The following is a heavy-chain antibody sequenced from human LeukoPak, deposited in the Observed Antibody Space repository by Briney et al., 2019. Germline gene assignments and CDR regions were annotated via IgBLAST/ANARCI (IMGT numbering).Heavy chain of an antibody. V-gene: IGHV1-2*02. CDR3: ARGPLELERRYYYYYMDV. J-gene: IGHJ6*03. D-gene: IGHD1-1*01. Sequence: ASVKVSCKASGYTFTGYYMHWVRQAPGQGLEWMGWINPNSGGTNYAQKFQGRVTMTRNTSISTAYMELSSLRSEDTAVYYCARGPLELERRYYYYYMDVWGKGTTVTISS. CDR1: GYTFTGYY. CDR2: INPNSGGT.